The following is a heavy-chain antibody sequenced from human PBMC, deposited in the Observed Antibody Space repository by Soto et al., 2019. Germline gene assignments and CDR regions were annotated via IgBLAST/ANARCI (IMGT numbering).Heavy chain of an antibody. D-gene: IGHD1-26*01. CDR1: GGSINSHDHY. V-gene: IGHV4-31*03. CDR2: IYRSGST. J-gene: IGHJ6*02. CDR3: ARDKGGELLKESGIDV. Sequence: SETLSLTCIVSGGSINSHDHYWSWIRQLPGKGLEWIGHIYRSGSTSYNPSLKSRLAISIDTSQNQFSLSLSSVTAADTAVYFCARDKGGELLKESGIDVCGQGTTVS.